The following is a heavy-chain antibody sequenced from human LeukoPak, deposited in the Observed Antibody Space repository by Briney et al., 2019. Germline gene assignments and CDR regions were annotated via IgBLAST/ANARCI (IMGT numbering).Heavy chain of an antibody. V-gene: IGHV4-34*01. J-gene: IGHJ4*02. D-gene: IGHD3-22*01. CDR1: GGSFSGYY. CDR2: IYHSGST. Sequence: SETLSLTCAVYGGSFSGYYWSWIRQPPGKGLEWIGSIYHSGSTYYNPSLKSRVTISVDTSKNQFSLKLSSVTAADTAVYYCARGGFVYYDSSGYYFPFDYWGQGTLVTVSS. CDR3: ARGGFVYYDSSGYYFPFDY.